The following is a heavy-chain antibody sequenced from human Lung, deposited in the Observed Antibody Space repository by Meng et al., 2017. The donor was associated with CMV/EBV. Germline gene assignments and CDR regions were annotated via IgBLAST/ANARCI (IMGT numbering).Heavy chain of an antibody. CDR1: GYTFTSYY. CDR3: ARDFIPVFGVAPTYYYYGMDV. V-gene: IGHV1-46*01. D-gene: IGHD3-3*01. J-gene: IGHJ6*02. Sequence: ASVKVSCKASGYTFTSYYMHWVRQAPGQGLEWMGIINPSGGSTSYAQKFQGRVTMTRDTSTSTVYMELSSLRSEDTAVYYCARDFIPVFGVAPTYYYYGMDVWGQGXTVTVSS. CDR2: INPSGGST.